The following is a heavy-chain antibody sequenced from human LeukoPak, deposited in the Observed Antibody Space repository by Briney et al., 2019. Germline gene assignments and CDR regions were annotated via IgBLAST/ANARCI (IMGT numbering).Heavy chain of an antibody. J-gene: IGHJ3*02. D-gene: IGHD3-3*01. Sequence: ASVKVSCKASGYTFTGYYMHWVRQAPGQGLEWMGWINPNSGGTNYAQKFQGRVTMTRDTSISTAYMELSRLRSDDTAVYYCARSREYYDFWSGSAFDAFDIWGQGTMVTVSS. CDR3: ARSREYYDFWSGSAFDAFDI. CDR1: GYTFTGYY. CDR2: INPNSGGT. V-gene: IGHV1-2*02.